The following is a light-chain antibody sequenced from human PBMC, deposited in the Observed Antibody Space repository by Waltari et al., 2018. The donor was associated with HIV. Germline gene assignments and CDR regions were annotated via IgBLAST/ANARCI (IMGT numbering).Light chain of an antibody. V-gene: IGLV1-51*02. CDR1: TSNIGDNY. Sequence: QSVLTQPPSVSAAPGLTVTFSCSGSTSNIGDNYVSWYRQLPGTAPKLLIYENNKRPSGIPDRFSGSKSGTSATLGITGLQTGDEADYYCGTWDSNLSAWVFGGGTKLTVL. CDR2: ENN. J-gene: IGLJ3*02. CDR3: GTWDSNLSAWV.